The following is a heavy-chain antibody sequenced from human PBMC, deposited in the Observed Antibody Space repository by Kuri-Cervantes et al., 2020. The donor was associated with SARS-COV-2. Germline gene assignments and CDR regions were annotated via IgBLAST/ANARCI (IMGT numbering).Heavy chain of an antibody. CDR2: ITTNGGDT. CDR1: GLTFSDHA. V-gene: IGHV3-23*01. CDR3: AREITIFGVDGLYNYMVV. J-gene: IGHJ6*03. D-gene: IGHD3-3*01. Sequence: GGSLRLSCAASGLTFSDHAMSWVRQAPGKGLEWVSSITTNGGDTYYGDSVKGRFTVSRDNSKNSLYLQMNSLRAEDTAIYYCAREITIFGVDGLYNYMVVWGKGTTVTVSS.